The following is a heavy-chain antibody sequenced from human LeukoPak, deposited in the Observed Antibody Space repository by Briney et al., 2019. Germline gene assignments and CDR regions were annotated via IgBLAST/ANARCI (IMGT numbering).Heavy chain of an antibody. CDR1: GFTFSSYW. D-gene: IGHD6-19*01. CDR2: ISSSGAGT. V-gene: IGHV3-23*01. J-gene: IGHJ4*02. CDR3: AKVDSGYSSGWYDY. Sequence: GGSLRLSCAASGFTFSSYWMTWVRQAPGKGLEWVSGISSSGAGTYYSESVKGRFTISRDSAKNTVYLQMNTLRAEDTALYYCAKVDSGYSSGWYDYWGQGTLVTVSS.